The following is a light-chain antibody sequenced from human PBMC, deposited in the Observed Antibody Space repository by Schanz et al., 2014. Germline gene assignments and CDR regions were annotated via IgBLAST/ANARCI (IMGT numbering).Light chain of an antibody. CDR2: DVN. CDR3: SSYTSSTTLV. CDR1: SSDVGGYNY. J-gene: IGLJ2*01. V-gene: IGLV2-8*01. Sequence: QSALTQPPSASGSPGQSVTISCTGTSSDVGGYNYVSWYQQHPGKAPKLMIFDVNQRPSGVPDRFSGSKSGNTASLTISGLQADDEADYYCSSYTSSTTLVFGGGTKLTVL.